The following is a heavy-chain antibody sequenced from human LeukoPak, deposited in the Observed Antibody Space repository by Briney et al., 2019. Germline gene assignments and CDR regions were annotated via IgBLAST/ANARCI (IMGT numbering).Heavy chain of an antibody. V-gene: IGHV3-23*01. CDR3: AKDRSSSSSYDAFDI. D-gene: IGHD6-6*01. J-gene: IGHJ3*02. CDR1: GFNFDDYG. Sequence: PGGSLRLSCEASGFNFDDYGMSWVRQVPGKGLEWVSAISGSGGSTYYADSVKGRFTISRDNSKNTLYLQMNSLRAEDTAVYYCAKDRSSSSSYDAFDIWGQGTMVTVSS. CDR2: ISGSGGST.